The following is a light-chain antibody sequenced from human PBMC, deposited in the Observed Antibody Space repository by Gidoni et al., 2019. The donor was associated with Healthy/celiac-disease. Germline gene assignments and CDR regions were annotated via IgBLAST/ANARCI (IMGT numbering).Light chain of an antibody. V-gene: IGKV1-39*01. CDR1: QSISSY. J-gene: IGKJ5*01. CDR2: AAS. Sequence: DIKMTPSPSSLSASVGDRVTITCRASQSISSYLNWYQQKPGKPPQLLIDAASSLQSGVTSSVSGSGSGTDFTLTSSSLQPEDFATYYCQQSSSTPPTCGQGTRLEIK. CDR3: QQSSSTPPT.